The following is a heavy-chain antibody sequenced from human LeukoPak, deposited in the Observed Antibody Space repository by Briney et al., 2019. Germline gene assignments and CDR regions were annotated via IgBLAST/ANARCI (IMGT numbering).Heavy chain of an antibody. Sequence: SETLSLTCAVSDDSFSSHYWTWIRQPPGKGLEWIGYISYIGRTNYNPSLKSRVTISIGTSKNQFSLKLTSVTAADTAVYYCARDLVTVTKGFDIWGQGIMVSVSS. CDR2: ISYIGRT. CDR1: DDSFSSHY. J-gene: IGHJ3*02. V-gene: IGHV4-59*11. D-gene: IGHD4-17*01. CDR3: ARDLVTVTKGFDI.